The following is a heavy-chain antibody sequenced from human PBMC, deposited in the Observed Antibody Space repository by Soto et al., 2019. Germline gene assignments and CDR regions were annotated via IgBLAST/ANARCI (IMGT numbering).Heavy chain of an antibody. Sequence: GGSLRLSCAASGFTFSSYAMSWVRQAPGKGLEWVSGISGSGGSTYYADSVKGRFTISRDNSKNTLYLQMNSLRAEDTAVYYCAKGDSSSWSVLYYFDYWGQGTLVTVSS. J-gene: IGHJ4*02. CDR2: ISGSGGST. CDR3: AKGDSSSWSVLYYFDY. D-gene: IGHD6-13*01. V-gene: IGHV3-23*01. CDR1: GFTFSSYA.